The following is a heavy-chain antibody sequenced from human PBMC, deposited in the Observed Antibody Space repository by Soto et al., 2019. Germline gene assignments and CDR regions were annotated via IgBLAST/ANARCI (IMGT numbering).Heavy chain of an antibody. D-gene: IGHD3-3*01. CDR2: INHSGST. J-gene: IGHJ4*02. CDR3: ARGLFIWSGYYTGLGSDN. Sequence: SETLSLTCAVYCGSFSGYYWSWIRQPPGKGLEWIGEINHSGSTNYNPSLKSRVTISVDTSKNQFSLKLSSVTAADTAVYYCARGLFIWSGYYTGLGSDNWGQGTLVTVSS. V-gene: IGHV4-34*01. CDR1: CGSFSGYY.